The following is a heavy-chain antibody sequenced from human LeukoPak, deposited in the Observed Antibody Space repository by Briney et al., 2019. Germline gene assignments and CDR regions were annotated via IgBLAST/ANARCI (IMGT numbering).Heavy chain of an antibody. D-gene: IGHD3-10*01. CDR1: GYTFTGYY. CDR3: AREDYPNGEGCFDY. J-gene: IGHJ4*02. Sequence: ASVKVSCKASGYTFTGYYMHWVRQAPGQGLEWMGWINPNSGGTNYAQKFQGRVTMTRDTSISTAYMELSRLRSDDTAVYYCAREDYPNGEGCFDYWGQGTLVTVSS. V-gene: IGHV1-2*02. CDR2: INPNSGGT.